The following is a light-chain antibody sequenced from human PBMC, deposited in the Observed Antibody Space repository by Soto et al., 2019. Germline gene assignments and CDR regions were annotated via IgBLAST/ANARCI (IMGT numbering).Light chain of an antibody. Sequence: QSVLTQPPSASGTPGQRVNISCSGSSSNIGSNYVYWYRQFPGTAPKLLIQRNNQRPSGVPARFSGSKSGTSASLAISGLRSEDEAVYYCASWDDRLGAVIFGGGTKVTAL. CDR3: ASWDDRLGAVI. J-gene: IGLJ2*01. CDR2: RNN. V-gene: IGLV1-47*01. CDR1: SSNIGSNY.